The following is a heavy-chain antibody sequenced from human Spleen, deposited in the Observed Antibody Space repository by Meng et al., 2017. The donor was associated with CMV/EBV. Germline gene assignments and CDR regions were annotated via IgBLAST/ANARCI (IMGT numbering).Heavy chain of an antibody. CDR3: ARGIHPYLYYFDW. V-gene: IGHV1-46*01. Sequence: ASVKVSCKASGYTFTTSYMHWVRQAPGQGLEWMGIINPSDGSTTYAQNFQGRVTVTRDTSTNTVYMELNSLRSDDTAVYYCARGIHPYLYYFDWWGQGTLVTVSS. CDR2: INPSDGST. J-gene: IGHJ4*02. CDR1: GYTFTTSY.